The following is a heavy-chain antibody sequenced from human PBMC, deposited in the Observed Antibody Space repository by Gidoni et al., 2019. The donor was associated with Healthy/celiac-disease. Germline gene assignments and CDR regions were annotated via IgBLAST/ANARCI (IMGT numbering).Heavy chain of an antibody. CDR1: GFTFTSSA. D-gene: IGHD1-1*01. CDR2: IVVGSGNT. CDR3: AADGLEPKNYYYYGMDV. Sequence: QMQLVQSGPEVKKPGTSVKVSCKASGFTFTSSAMQWVRQARGKRLEWIGWIVVGSGNTNYAQKFQERVTITRDMSTSTAYMELSSLRSEDTAVYYCAADGLEPKNYYYYGMDVWGQGTTVTVSS. V-gene: IGHV1-58*02. J-gene: IGHJ6*02.